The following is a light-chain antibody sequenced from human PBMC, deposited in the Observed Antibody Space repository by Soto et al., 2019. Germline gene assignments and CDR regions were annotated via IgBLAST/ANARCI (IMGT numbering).Light chain of an antibody. Sequence: EIVMTQSPATLSVSPGDRATLSCRASQSVGSNLAWCQQKPGQAPRLLIYGASTRATGIPDRFSGSGSGTDFTLTISRLEPEDVAVYYCQQYEAVVTFGQGTKVDIK. CDR3: QQYEAVVT. V-gene: IGKV3D-15*01. CDR2: GAS. J-gene: IGKJ1*01. CDR1: QSVGSN.